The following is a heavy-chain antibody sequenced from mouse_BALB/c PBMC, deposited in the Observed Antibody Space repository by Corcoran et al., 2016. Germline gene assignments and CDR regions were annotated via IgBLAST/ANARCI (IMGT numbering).Heavy chain of an antibody. CDR3: ARSYYGYVWFAY. D-gene: IGHD1-2*01. Sequence: QVQLQQSGAGLVRPGTSVTVSCRASGYTFTNYLSVWVKQRPGQGLEWIGVINPGSGGTNYNEKFKGKATLTADKSSSTAYMQLSSLTSDDSAVYFCARSYYGYVWFAYWGQGTLVTVSA. V-gene: IGHV1-54*01. CDR1: GYTFTNYL. J-gene: IGHJ3*01. CDR2: INPGSGGT.